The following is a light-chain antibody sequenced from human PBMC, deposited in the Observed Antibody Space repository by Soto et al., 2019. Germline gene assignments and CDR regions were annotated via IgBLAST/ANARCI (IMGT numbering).Light chain of an antibody. CDR1: QSLLQSNGYNY. J-gene: IGKJ1*01. CDR3: MQALQTPT. V-gene: IGKV2-28*01. CDR2: LGS. Sequence: DIVMTPSPLFLPVTPGEPASISCRSSQSLLQSNGYNYLDWYVQKPGQSPQLLIYLGSNRASGVPDRFSGSESGTDFTLKISRVEAEDVGVYYCMQALQTPTFGQGTKVDIK.